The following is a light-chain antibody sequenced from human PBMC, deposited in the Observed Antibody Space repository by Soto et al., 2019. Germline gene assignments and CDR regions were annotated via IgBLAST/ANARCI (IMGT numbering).Light chain of an antibody. J-gene: IGLJ3*02. Sequence: QSVLTQPPSASGTPGQRVTISCSGSSSNIGSNYVYWYQQLPGTAPKLLIYRNNQRPSGVPYRFSGSKSGTSAALAISGPRSEDEADYYCAAWDDSLSGRVFGGGTKLTVL. CDR2: RNN. V-gene: IGLV1-47*01. CDR3: AAWDDSLSGRV. CDR1: SSNIGSNY.